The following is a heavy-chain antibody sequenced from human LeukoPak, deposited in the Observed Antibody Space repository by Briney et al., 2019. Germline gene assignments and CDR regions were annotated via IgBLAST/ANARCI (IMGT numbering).Heavy chain of an antibody. D-gene: IGHD2-2*01. CDR2: IYTSGST. Sequence: PSETLSLTCTVSGGSISSYYWSWIRQPAGKGLEWIGRIYTSGSTNYNPSLKSRVTISVDTSKNQFSLKLSSVTAADTAVYYCARVPTYCSSTSCPMGSDAFDIWGQGTMVTVSS. J-gene: IGHJ3*02. CDR3: ARVPTYCSSTSCPMGSDAFDI. V-gene: IGHV4-4*07. CDR1: GGSISSYY.